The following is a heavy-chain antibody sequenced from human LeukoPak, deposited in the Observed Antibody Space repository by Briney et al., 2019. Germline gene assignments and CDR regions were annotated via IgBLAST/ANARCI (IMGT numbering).Heavy chain of an antibody. J-gene: IGHJ5*02. D-gene: IGHD3-22*01. CDR1: GGSISSYY. CDR3: AREIVVTPPGWFDP. V-gene: IGHV4-59*01. CDR2: IYYSGST. Sequence: SETLSLTCTVSGGSISSYYWSWIRQPPGKGLEWIGYIYYSGSTNYNPCLKSRVTISVDTSKNQFSLKLSSVTAADTAVYYCAREIVVTPPGWFDPWGQGTLVTVSS.